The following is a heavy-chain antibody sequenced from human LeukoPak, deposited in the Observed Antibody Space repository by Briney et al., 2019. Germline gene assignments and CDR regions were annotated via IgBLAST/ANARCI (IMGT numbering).Heavy chain of an antibody. Sequence: GRSLRLSCAASGFTFSSYAMHWVRQAPGKGLEWVAVISYDGSNKYYADSVKGRFTISRDNSKNTLYLQMNSLRAEDTAVYYCAREGARYYDSSGQSGYFQHWGQGTLVTVSS. CDR1: GFTFSSYA. V-gene: IGHV3-30-3*01. CDR3: AREGARYYDSSGQSGYFQH. J-gene: IGHJ1*01. CDR2: ISYDGSNK. D-gene: IGHD3-22*01.